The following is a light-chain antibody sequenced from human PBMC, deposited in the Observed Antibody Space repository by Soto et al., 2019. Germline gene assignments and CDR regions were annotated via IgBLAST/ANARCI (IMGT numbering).Light chain of an antibody. J-gene: IGLJ2*01. Sequence: QSALTQPASVSGSPGQSITISCTGTSSDVGGYNYVSWYQQHPGKAPKLMIYDVSNRPSGVSNRFSGSKSGNTAALTISGLQAEEEADYYCSSYTGSSTLVFGGGTQLTVL. CDR2: DVS. CDR1: SSDVGGYNY. V-gene: IGLV2-14*01. CDR3: SSYTGSSTLV.